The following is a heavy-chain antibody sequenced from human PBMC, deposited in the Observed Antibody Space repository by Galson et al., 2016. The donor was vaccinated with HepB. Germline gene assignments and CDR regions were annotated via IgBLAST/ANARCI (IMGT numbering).Heavy chain of an antibody. CDR3: AKARMGGGGGNFYGMDV. CDR1: GFIFDDYA. V-gene: IGHV3-9*01. Sequence: SLRLSCAASGFIFDDYAMHWVRQAPGKGLEWVSGISWNSGSFGFADSVKGRCTISRDNARNSLYLQIHSLRPEDTALYFCAKARMGGGGGNFYGMDVWGRGTTVSVSS. J-gene: IGHJ6*02. D-gene: IGHD2-15*01. CDR2: ISWNSGSF.